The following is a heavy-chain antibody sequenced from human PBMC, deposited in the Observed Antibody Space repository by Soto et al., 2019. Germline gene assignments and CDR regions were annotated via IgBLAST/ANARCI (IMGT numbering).Heavy chain of an antibody. CDR3: AKERKEAFDY. CDR2: INPTSGGT. J-gene: IGHJ3*01. V-gene: IGHV1-2*02. CDR1: GYTFTDYY. Sequence: QVQLVQSGAEVKKPGASMKVSCQSSGYTFTDYYMHWVRQAPGQGLEWMGWINPTSGGTNFAQKYHGRDTMTRNTANSTAHMELRMLGSDDTPVYYWAKERKEAFDYWGQGTMLSVSS.